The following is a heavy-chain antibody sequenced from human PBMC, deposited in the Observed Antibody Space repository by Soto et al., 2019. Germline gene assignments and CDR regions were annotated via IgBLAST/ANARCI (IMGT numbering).Heavy chain of an antibody. V-gene: IGHV3-15*01. J-gene: IGHJ4*02. CDR3: TTDRGYHGSGNYREGVGY. D-gene: IGHD3-10*01. CDR2: IKSKTDGGTT. CDR1: GFTFSNAW. Sequence: EVQLVESGGGLVKPGGSLRLSCAASGFTFSNAWMSWVRQAPGKGLEWVGRIKSKTDGGTTDYAAPVKGRFTISRDDSKNTLYLQMNSLKTEDTAVYYCTTDRGYHGSGNYREGVGYWGQGTLVTVSS.